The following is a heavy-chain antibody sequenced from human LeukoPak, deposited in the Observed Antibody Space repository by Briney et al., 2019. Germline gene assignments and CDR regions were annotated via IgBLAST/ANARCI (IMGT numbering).Heavy chain of an antibody. CDR2: IYYSGST. CDR3: ETGPWELIDS. J-gene: IGHJ4*02. V-gene: IGHV4-39*01. D-gene: IGHD1-26*01. Sequence: SDTLSLTCTVSGRSISSSSYYWGWIRQPPGKGLEWIGNIYYSGSTYSNPSLKSRVTIPVDTSKNQFSLKLRSVTAPDTPVYYCETGPWELIDSWGQGTLVTVSS. CDR1: GRSISSSSYY.